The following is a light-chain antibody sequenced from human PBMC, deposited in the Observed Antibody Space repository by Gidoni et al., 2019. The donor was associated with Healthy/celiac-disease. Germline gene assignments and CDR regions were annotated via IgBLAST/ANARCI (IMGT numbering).Light chain of an antibody. J-gene: IGLJ2*01. CDR3: QSYDSSLSGFVV. Sequence: QSVLTQPPSVSGAPGKRVTISCTGSSANIGAGYDVHWYQHLPGTAPQLLIYGNSNRPSRVPDRCSGSKSGTSASLAITVLQAEDEADYYCQSYDSSLSGFVVFGGGTKLTVL. CDR2: GNS. CDR1: SANIGAGYD. V-gene: IGLV1-40*01.